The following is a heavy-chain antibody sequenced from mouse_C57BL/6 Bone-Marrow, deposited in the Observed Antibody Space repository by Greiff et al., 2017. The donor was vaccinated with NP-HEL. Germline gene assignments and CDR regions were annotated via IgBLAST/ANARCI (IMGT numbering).Heavy chain of an antibody. CDR1: GYTFTSYG. D-gene: IGHD2-2*01. V-gene: IGHV1-81*01. J-gene: IGHJ2*01. CDR3: ARGGYGYDGY. Sequence: VQLQQSGAELARPGASVKLSCKASGYTFTSYGISWVKQRTGQGLEWIGEIYPRSGNTYYNEKFKGKATLTADKSSSTAYMELRSLTSEDSAVYFCARGGYGYDGYWGQGTTLTVSS. CDR2: IYPRSGNT.